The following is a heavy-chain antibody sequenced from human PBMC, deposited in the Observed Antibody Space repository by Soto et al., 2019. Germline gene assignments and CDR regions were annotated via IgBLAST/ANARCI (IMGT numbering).Heavy chain of an antibody. D-gene: IGHD2-15*01. V-gene: IGHV4-31*03. CDR1: GDSISNGGFY. J-gene: IGHJ5*02. CDR3: AGGGIAGHWFDP. CDR2: IFQSGRT. Sequence: QVQLQESGPGLVKPSQTLSLTCTVSGDSISNGGFYYSWIRQHPGQGLEWVGYIFQSGRTLSNPSLMSRVTLSADTSKNHLFLKLTSVTAADTAVYYCAGGGIAGHWFDPWGQGTLVTVSA.